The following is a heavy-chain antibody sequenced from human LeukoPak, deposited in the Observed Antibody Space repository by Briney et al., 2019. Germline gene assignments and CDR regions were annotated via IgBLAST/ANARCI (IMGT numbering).Heavy chain of an antibody. J-gene: IGHJ6*03. Sequence: SETLSLTCTVSGGSISSYYWSWIRQPPGKGLEWIGYIYYSGSTNYNPSLKSRVTISVDTSKNQFSLKLSSVTAADTAVYYCARGRDIVVVPAAIPPYYYYMDVWGKGTRSPSP. D-gene: IGHD2-2*02. CDR3: ARGRDIVVVPAAIPPYYYYMDV. CDR1: GGSISSYY. V-gene: IGHV4-59*01. CDR2: IYYSGST.